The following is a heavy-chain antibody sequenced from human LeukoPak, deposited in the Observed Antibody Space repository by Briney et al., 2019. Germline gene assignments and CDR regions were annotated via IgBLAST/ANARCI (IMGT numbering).Heavy chain of an antibody. J-gene: IGHJ5*02. Sequence: GASVKVSCKASGYTFSNYGVSWVRQAPGQGLECMGWISAYNGNTKYVEKFQGRVTMTTDTSTSTAYMELRSLTSDDTAVYYCARDRRVVRGVPETHLIYRLENWFDPWGQGTLVTVSS. CDR1: GYTFSNYG. CDR3: ARDRRVVRGVPETHLIYRLENWFDP. D-gene: IGHD3-10*01. V-gene: IGHV1-18*01. CDR2: ISAYNGNT.